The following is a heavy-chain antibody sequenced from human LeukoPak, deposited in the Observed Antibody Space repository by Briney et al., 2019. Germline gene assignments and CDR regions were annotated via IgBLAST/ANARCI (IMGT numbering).Heavy chain of an antibody. D-gene: IGHD3-22*01. CDR3: ARGLWLYYDSSGEQQSYYYGMDV. J-gene: IGHJ6*02. CDR2: INHSGST. Sequence: SETLSLTCAVYGGSFSGYYWSWIRQPPGKGLEWIGEINHSGSTNYNPSLKSRVTISVDTSKNQFSLKLSSVTAADTAVYYCARGLWLYYDSSGEQQSYYYGMDVWGQGTTVTVSS. V-gene: IGHV4-34*01. CDR1: GGSFSGYY.